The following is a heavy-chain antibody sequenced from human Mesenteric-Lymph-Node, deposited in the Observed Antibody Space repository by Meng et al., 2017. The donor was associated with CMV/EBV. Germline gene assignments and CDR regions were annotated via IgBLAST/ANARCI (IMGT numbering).Heavy chain of an antibody. V-gene: IGHV3-7*01. CDR1: GFTFSSYW. D-gene: IGHD3-22*01. CDR3: ARAWGYSFGLNYYYYYGMDV. CDR2: IKQDGSEK. J-gene: IGHJ6*02. Sequence: GESLKISCAASGFTFSSYWMSWVRQAPGKGLEWVANIKQDGSEKYYVDSVKGRFTISRDNAKNSLYLQMNSLRAEDTAVYYCARAWGYSFGLNYYYYYGMDVWGQGTAVTVSS.